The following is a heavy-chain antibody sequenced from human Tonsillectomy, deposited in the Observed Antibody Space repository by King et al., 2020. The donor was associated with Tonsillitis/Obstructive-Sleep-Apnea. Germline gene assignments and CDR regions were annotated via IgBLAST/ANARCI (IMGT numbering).Heavy chain of an antibody. J-gene: IGHJ5*02. CDR2: IYHSGST. CDR1: Y. CDR3: ARVEGTAVVVASTSVCFNL. D-gene: IGHD2-15*01. V-gene: IGHV4-38-2*02. Sequence: YWGWIRQPPGKGLEWIGSIYHSGSTYYNQSLKSRVTISVDTYKNQLSLKLSSVTAADTAVYYCARVEGTAVVVASTSVCFNLWGQGTLVTVSS.